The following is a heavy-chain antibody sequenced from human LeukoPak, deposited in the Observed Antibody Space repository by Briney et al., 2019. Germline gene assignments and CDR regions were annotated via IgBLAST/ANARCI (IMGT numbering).Heavy chain of an antibody. CDR3: ARGSKQWLVRGNNWFDP. CDR1: GGSFSGYY. V-gene: IGHV4-34*01. Sequence: SETLSLTCAVYGGSFSGYYWSWIRQPPGKGLEWIGEINHSGGTNYNPSLKSRVTISVDTSKNQFSLKLSSVTAADTAVYYCARGSKQWLVRGNNWFDPWGQGTLVTVSS. J-gene: IGHJ5*02. CDR2: INHSGGT. D-gene: IGHD6-19*01.